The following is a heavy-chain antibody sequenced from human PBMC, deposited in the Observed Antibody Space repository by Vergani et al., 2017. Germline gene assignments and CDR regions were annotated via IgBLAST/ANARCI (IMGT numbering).Heavy chain of an antibody. CDR2: IIPILGIA. D-gene: IGHD2-21*01. CDR3: AREPICGWDCYDSFDI. CDR1: GGTFSSYA. Sequence: QVQLVQSGAEVKKPGSSVKVSCKASGGTFSSYAISWVRQAPGQGLEWMGRIIPILGIANYAQKFQGRVTITADKSTSTAYMGLSSLRSEDTAVYYCAREPICGWDCYDSFDIWGQGTMVTVSS. V-gene: IGHV1-69*04. J-gene: IGHJ3*02.